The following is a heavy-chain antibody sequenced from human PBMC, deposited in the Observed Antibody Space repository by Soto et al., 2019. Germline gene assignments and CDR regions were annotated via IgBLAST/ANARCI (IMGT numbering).Heavy chain of an antibody. J-gene: IGHJ4*02. CDR1: GFTFTSYA. V-gene: IGHV3-23*01. Sequence: PGGSLRLSCAASGFTFTSYAMSWVRLAPGKGLECVSIISGFGDPTYYADSVRGRFTISRDNSKNTIYLQMNTLRVEDTAVYYCAKARAYSSPFDSWGQGTPVTVSS. CDR3: AKARAYSSPFDS. CDR2: ISGFGDPT. D-gene: IGHD5-18*01.